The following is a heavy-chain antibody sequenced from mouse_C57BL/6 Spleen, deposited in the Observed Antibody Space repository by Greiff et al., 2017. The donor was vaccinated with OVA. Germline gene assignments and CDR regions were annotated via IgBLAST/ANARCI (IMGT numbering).Heavy chain of an antibody. V-gene: IGHV1-55*01. J-gene: IGHJ2*01. CDR2: IYPGSGST. D-gene: IGHD1-1*01. CDR3: AKIPVVEGEFAY. CDR1: GYTFTSYW. Sequence: QVQLQQPGAELVKPGASVKMSCKASGYTFTSYWITWVKQRPGQGLEWIGDIYPGSGSTNYNEKFKSKATLTVDTSSSTAYMQLSSLTSEDAAVYYCAKIPVVEGEFAYWGQGTTLTVSS.